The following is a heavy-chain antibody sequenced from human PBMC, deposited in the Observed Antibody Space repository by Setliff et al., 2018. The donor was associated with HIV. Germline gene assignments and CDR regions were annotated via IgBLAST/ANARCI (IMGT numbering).Heavy chain of an antibody. CDR2: FDPEDGET. J-gene: IGHJ1*01. CDR3: ATDPGRWLHFEH. Sequence: ASVKVSCKISGYTLTELSIHWVRQAPGKGLEWMANFDPEDGETFYAQKFQGRLTMTEDTSTDTTYMELSSLRSDDTAMYYCATDPGRWLHFEHWGQGTLVTVS. V-gene: IGHV1-24*01. CDR1: GYTLTELS. D-gene: IGHD6-19*01.